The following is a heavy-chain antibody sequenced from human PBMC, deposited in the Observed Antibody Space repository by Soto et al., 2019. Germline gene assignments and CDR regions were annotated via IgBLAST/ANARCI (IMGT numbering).Heavy chain of an antibody. CDR3: ARHIAAAPSYYYYGMDV. CDR2: IDPSDSYT. Sequence: GESLKISRKGSGYSFTSYWIGWVRQMPGKGLEWMGRIDPSDSYTNYSPSFQGHVTISADKSISTAYLQWSSLKASDTAMYYCARHIAAAPSYYYYGMDVWGQGTTVTVSS. V-gene: IGHV5-10-1*01. CDR1: GYSFTSYW. J-gene: IGHJ6*02. D-gene: IGHD6-13*01.